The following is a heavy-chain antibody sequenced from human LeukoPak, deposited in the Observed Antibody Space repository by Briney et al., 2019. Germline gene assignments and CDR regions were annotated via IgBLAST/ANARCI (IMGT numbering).Heavy chain of an antibody. CDR1: GGSISSGGYY. Sequence: PSETLSLTCTVSGGSISSGGYYWNWIRQHPGKGLEWLGYIDYSGSTSYNPSLKSRVTISVDTSKNQFSLNLSSVTAAGTDVYFCVRGNREGGLDVWGQGTTVTVSS. CDR2: IDYSGST. J-gene: IGHJ6*02. CDR3: VRGNREGGLDV. V-gene: IGHV4-31*03.